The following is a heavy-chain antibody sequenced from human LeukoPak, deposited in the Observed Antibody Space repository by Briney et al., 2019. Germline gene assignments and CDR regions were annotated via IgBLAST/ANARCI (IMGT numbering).Heavy chain of an antibody. D-gene: IGHD5-24*01. CDR3: ARAFADGYNSSPFDY. CDR2: ISSSSSYI. J-gene: IGHJ4*02. V-gene: IGHV3-21*01. CDR1: GFTFSSYS. Sequence: GGSLRLSCAASGFTFSSYSMNWVRQAPGKGLEWVSSISSSSSYIYYADSVKGRFTISRDNAKNSLYLRMNSLRAEDTAVYYCARAFADGYNSSPFDYWGQGTLVAVSS.